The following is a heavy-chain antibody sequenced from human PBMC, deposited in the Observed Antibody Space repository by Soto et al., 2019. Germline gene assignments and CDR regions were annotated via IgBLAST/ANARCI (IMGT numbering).Heavy chain of an antibody. CDR2: ISAYNGNT. J-gene: IGHJ5*02. CDR3: ARGMYYDFWSGPGRWFDP. CDR1: GYTFTSYG. D-gene: IGHD3-3*01. Sequence: ASVKVSCKASGYTFTSYGISWVRRAPGEGLEWMGWISAYNGNTNYAQKLQGRVTMTTDTSTSTAYMELRSLRSDDTAVYYCARGMYYDFWSGPGRWFDPWGQGTLVTVSS. V-gene: IGHV1-18*01.